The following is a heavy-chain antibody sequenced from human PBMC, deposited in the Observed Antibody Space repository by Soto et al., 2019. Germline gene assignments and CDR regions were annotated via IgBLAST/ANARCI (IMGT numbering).Heavy chain of an antibody. J-gene: IGHJ5*02. Sequence: QVQLVQSGAEVKKPGSSVKVSCKASGGTFSSYAISWVRQAPGQGLEWMGGIIPIFGTANYAQKFQGRVTITADESTSTAYMELSSLRSEDTAVYYCAKDQIAAAGTRFRNWFDPWGQGTLVTVSS. CDR3: AKDQIAAAGTRFRNWFDP. CDR1: GGTFSSYA. CDR2: IIPIFGTA. D-gene: IGHD6-13*01. V-gene: IGHV1-69*01.